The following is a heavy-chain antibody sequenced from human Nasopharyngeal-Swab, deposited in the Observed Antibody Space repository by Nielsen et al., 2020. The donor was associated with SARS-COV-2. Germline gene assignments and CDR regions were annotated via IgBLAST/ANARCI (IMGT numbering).Heavy chain of an antibody. D-gene: IGHD2-8*02. Sequence: GESLKISCAASGFTFSSYTMNWARQTPGKGLEWVANIKQDGSDKRYVDSVKGRFTISRDNAKNSLYLQMNSLRAEDTAVYYCAGGTGWVFNCWGQGTLVTVSS. J-gene: IGHJ4*02. CDR3: AGGTGWVFNC. CDR1: GFTFSSYT. CDR2: IKQDGSDK. V-gene: IGHV3-7*01.